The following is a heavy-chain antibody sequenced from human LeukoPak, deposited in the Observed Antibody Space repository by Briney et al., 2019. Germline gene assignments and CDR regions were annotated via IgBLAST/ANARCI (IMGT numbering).Heavy chain of an antibody. D-gene: IGHD2-2*01. CDR3: ARKYQLLHAAFDY. CDR2: IYHSGST. V-gene: IGHV4-30-2*01. Sequence: KPSETLSLTCTVSGGSISSGGYYWSWIQQPPGKGLEWIGYIYHSGSTYYNLSLKSRVTISVDRSKNQFSLKLSSVTAADTAVYYCARKYQLLHAAFDYWGQGTLVTVSS. CDR1: GGSISSGGYY. J-gene: IGHJ4*02.